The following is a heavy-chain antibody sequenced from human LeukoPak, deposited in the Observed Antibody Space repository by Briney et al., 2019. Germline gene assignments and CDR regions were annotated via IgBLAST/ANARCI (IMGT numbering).Heavy chain of an antibody. J-gene: IGHJ5*02. Sequence: SETLSLTCTVSGGSITSSSDYWGWLRQPPGKGLEWIGSVYYSGSTYYNRSLKSRVTMSVNTSKNHFSLKLSSVTAADTPVYYCAIHIQIAFPVFRLGCIDPWGQGTLVTVSS. D-gene: IGHD3-3*02. V-gene: IGHV4-39*01. CDR1: GGSITSSSDY. CDR2: VYYSGST. CDR3: AIHIQIAFPVFRLGCIDP.